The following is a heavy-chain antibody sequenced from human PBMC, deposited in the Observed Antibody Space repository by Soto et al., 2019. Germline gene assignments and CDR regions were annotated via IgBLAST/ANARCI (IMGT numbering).Heavy chain of an antibody. V-gene: IGHV3-33*01. D-gene: IGHD6-19*01. CDR1: GFTFSSYG. CDR3: ARDSGSGWPNNWFDP. Sequence: QVQLVESGGGVVQPGRSLRLSCAASGFTFSSYGMHWVRQAPGKGLXWVAVIWYDGSNKYYADSVKGRFTISRDNSKNTLYLQMNSLRAEDTAVYYCARDSGSGWPNNWFDPWGQGTLVTVSS. J-gene: IGHJ5*02. CDR2: IWYDGSNK.